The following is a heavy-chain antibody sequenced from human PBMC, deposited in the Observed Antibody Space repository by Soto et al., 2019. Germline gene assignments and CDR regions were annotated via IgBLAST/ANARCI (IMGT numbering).Heavy chain of an antibody. D-gene: IGHD3-22*01. CDR2: IIPIIGPA. CDR3: ARDLGTTIAGPPRRETYGWLDP. Sequence: QEQLVQSGAEVKRPGSSVKLSCKASGGTFTYYGISWVRQTPGQGLEWMGGIIPIIGPATYAQKFQGRLTITAAQSTSAADMELSSLGSEDTALYYCARDLGTTIAGPPRRETYGWLDPWGQGTLVTVSS. V-gene: IGHV1-69*01. CDR1: GGTFTYYG. J-gene: IGHJ5*02.